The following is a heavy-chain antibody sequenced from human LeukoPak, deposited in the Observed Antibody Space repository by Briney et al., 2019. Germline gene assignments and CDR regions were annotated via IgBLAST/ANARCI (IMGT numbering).Heavy chain of an antibody. V-gene: IGHV3-74*01. Sequence: GGSLRLSCAASEFTFSTYWMHWVRQAPGKGLVWVSRINPDGSTASYAGSVKGRFTISRDNSKNTLYLQMNSLRAEDTAVYYCAKDHTGVPAARFDYWGQGTLVTVSS. CDR1: EFTFSTYW. D-gene: IGHD2-2*01. CDR2: INPDGSTA. J-gene: IGHJ4*02. CDR3: AKDHTGVPAARFDY.